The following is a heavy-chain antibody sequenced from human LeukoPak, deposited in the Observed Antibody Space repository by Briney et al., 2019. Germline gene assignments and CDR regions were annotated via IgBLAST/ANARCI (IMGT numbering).Heavy chain of an antibody. V-gene: IGHV3-30-3*01. CDR1: GFTFSSYA. CDR3: ARAPGAVAGTPADY. D-gene: IGHD6-19*01. J-gene: IGHJ4*02. Sequence: GRSLRLSCAASGFTFSSYAMHWVRQAPGKGLEWVAVISYDGSNKYYADSVKGRFTISRDNSKSTLYLQMNSLRAEDTAVYYCARAPGAVAGTPADYWGQGTLVTVSS. CDR2: ISYDGSNK.